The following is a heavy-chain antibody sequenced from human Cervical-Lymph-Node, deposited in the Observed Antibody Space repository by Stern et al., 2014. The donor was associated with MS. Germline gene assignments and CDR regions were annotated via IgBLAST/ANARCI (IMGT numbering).Heavy chain of an antibody. J-gene: IGHJ4*02. CDR3: ARLDCSGGSCYSGDFDY. D-gene: IGHD2-15*01. V-gene: IGHV5-51*01. CDR2: VYHGDSDT. Sequence: EDQLVESGEEVKRPGESLKISCKGSGYKFNNYWITWVRQMPGKGLEWVGIVYHGDSDTSNSPSFQGQVTISADKSINTAYLQWSSLKASDTAMYFCARLDCSGGSCYSGDFDYWGQGTLVTVSS. CDR1: GYKFNNYW.